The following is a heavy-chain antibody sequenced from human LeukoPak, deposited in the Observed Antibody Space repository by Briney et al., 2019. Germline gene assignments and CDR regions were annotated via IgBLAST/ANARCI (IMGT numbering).Heavy chain of an antibody. CDR2: IKSKTDGGTT. CDR3: ATEVSDHYYDSSGNTLDDY. V-gene: IGHV3-15*01. D-gene: IGHD3-22*01. J-gene: IGHJ4*02. Sequence: GGSLRLSCAASGFTFTNAWMGWVRQAPGKGLEWVGRIKSKTDGGTTAYAAPVKGRFTISRDDSKDTLYLQVNSLKTEDTAVYYCATEVSDHYYDSSGNTLDDYWGQGTLVTVSS. CDR1: GFTFTNAW.